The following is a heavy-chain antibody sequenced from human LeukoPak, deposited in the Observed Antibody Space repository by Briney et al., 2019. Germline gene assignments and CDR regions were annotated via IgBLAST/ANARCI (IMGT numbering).Heavy chain of an antibody. D-gene: IGHD1-7*01. CDR2: ISPTNGDT. Sequence: GTSVKVSCKTSGYTFTDNFIHWVRQAPGQGLEWMGWISPTNGDTRYAQKFQGRVAMTRDTSISIGYMELRRLRSDDTAIYYCVRDGLHWDYDYWGQGTLVAVSS. CDR1: GYTFTDNF. V-gene: IGHV1-2*02. J-gene: IGHJ4*02. CDR3: VRDGLHWDYDY.